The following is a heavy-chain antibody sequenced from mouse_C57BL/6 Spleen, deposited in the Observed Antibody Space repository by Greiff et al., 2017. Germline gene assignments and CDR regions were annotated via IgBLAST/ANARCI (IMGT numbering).Heavy chain of an antibody. Sequence: VQLQQSGPGLVAPSQSLSITCTVSGFSLTSYGVSWVRQPPGKGLEWLGVIWGDGSTNYHSALISRLSISKDNSKSQVFLKLNSLQTDDTATYYCAKPGGSSFQAWFAYWGQGTLVTVSA. CDR3: AKPGGSSFQAWFAY. CDR2: IWGDGST. D-gene: IGHD1-1*01. CDR1: GFSLTSYG. V-gene: IGHV2-3*01. J-gene: IGHJ3*01.